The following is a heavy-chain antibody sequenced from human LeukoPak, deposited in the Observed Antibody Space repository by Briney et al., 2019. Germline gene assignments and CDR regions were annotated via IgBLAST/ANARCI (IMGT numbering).Heavy chain of an antibody. J-gene: IGHJ6*02. CDR2: MYYSGST. CDR1: GGSINSNIYS. Sequence: PSETLSLTCIVSGGSINSNIYSWGWIRQPPGKGLEWIGSMYYSGSTYYNPSLMSRVTISEDTSKNQFSLKLSSVTAADTAVYYCACLLTTVTTDYYYYCGMDVWGQGTTVTVSS. D-gene: IGHD4-17*01. CDR3: ACLLTTVTTDYYYYCGMDV. V-gene: IGHV4-39*01.